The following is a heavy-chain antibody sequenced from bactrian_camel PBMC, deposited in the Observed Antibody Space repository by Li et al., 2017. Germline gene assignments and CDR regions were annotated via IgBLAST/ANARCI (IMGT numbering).Heavy chain of an antibody. J-gene: IGHJ6*01. CDR2: LNSGRAGSP. Sequence: EVQLVESGGGSVQAGGSLRLSCLVPGYTGRRIAWFRQAAGMEREPVAALNSGRAGSPWYADSVKGRFTISQDNAKNTVYLQMNGLKPEDTAMYYCKADRGGGIWYVECFGNWGQGTQVTVS. V-gene: IGHV3S40*01. CDR3: KADRGGGIWYVECFGN. D-gene: IGHD6*01. CDR1: GYTGRR.